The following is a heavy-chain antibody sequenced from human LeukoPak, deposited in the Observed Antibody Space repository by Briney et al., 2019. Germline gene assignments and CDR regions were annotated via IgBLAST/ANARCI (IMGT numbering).Heavy chain of an antibody. V-gene: IGHV4-59*01. CDR3: ARSFRYYSNYPFDY. CDR1: GGSISSYY. D-gene: IGHD4-11*01. J-gene: IGHJ4*02. Sequence: SETLSLTCTVSGGSISSYYWSWIRQPPGKGLEWIGYIYYSGSTNYNPPLKSRVTISVDTSKNQFSLKLSSVTAADTAVYYCARSFRYYSNYPFDYWGQGTLVTVSS. CDR2: IYYSGST.